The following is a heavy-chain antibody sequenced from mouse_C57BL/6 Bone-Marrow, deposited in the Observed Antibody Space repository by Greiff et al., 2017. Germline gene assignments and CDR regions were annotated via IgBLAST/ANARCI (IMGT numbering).Heavy chain of an antibody. J-gene: IGHJ2*01. CDR2: INPSTGGT. Sequence: VQLQQSGPELVKPGASVKISCKASGYSFTGYYMNWVKQSPEKSLEWIGEINPSTGGTTSNQKFKAKATLTVDKSSSTAYMQLKSLTSEDSAVYYCARSIIYYYGSSYILDYWGQGTTLSVSS. D-gene: IGHD1-1*01. CDR1: GYSFTGYY. V-gene: IGHV1-42*01. CDR3: ARSIIYYYGSSYILDY.